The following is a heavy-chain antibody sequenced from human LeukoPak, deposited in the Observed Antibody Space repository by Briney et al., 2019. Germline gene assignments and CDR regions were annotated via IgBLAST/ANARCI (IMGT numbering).Heavy chain of an antibody. D-gene: IGHD2-15*01. CDR3: ARRYCSGGSCSNDY. V-gene: IGHV4-59*12. J-gene: IGHJ4*02. Sequence: SETLSLTCTVSGGSISSYYWSWIRQPPGKGLEWIGYIYYSGSTNYNPSLKSRVTISVDTSKNQFSLKLSSVTAADTAVYYCARRYCSGGSCSNDYWGQGTLVTVSS. CDR1: GGSISSYY. CDR2: IYYSGST.